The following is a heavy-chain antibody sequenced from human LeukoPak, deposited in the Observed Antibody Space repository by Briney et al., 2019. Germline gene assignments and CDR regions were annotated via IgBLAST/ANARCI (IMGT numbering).Heavy chain of an antibody. V-gene: IGHV3-74*01. Sequence: GGSLRLSCAASGFTFSSYWMHWVRQAPGKGLVWVSRINSDGSSTSYADSVKGRLTISRDNAKNTLYLQMNSLRAEDTAVYYCARDLFPYYYDSSGYFFDYWGQGTLVTLSS. J-gene: IGHJ4*02. CDR3: ARDLFPYYYDSSGYFFDY. CDR2: INSDGSST. CDR1: GFTFSSYW. D-gene: IGHD3-22*01.